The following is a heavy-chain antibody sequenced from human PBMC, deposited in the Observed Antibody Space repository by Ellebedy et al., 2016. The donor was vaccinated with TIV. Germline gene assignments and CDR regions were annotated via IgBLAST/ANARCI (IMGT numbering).Heavy chain of an antibody. CDR1: GYTFTSYG. Sequence: ASVKVSCXASGYTFTSYGISWVRQAPGQGLEWMGWISAYNGNTNYAQKLQGRVTMTTDTSTSTGYMELRGLRSDDTAVYYCARRGASGSYNRGYGMDVWGQGTTVTVSS. V-gene: IGHV1-18*04. J-gene: IGHJ6*02. CDR3: ARRGASGSYNRGYGMDV. D-gene: IGHD1-26*01. CDR2: ISAYNGNT.